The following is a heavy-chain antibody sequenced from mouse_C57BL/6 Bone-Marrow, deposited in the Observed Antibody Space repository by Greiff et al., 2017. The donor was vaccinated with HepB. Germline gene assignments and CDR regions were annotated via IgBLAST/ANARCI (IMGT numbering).Heavy chain of an antibody. V-gene: IGHV1-76*01. D-gene: IGHD1-1*01. J-gene: IGHJ1*03. CDR3: ARALITTVVATDWYFDV. Sequence: VQLQQSGAELVRPGASVKLSCKASGYTFTDYYINWVKQRPGQGLEWIARIYPGSGNTYYNEKFKGKATLTAEKSSSTAYMQLSSLTSEDSAVYFCARALITTVVATDWYFDVWGTGTTVTVSS. CDR2: IYPGSGNT. CDR1: GYTFTDYY.